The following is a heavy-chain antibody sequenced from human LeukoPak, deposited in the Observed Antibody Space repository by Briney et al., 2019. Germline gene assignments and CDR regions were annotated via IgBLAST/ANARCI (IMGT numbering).Heavy chain of an antibody. CDR2: ISGSGGST. CDR3: ASNSAGIVVVITNRY. D-gene: IGHD3-22*01. J-gene: IGHJ4*02. V-gene: IGHV3-23*01. Sequence: GGSLRLSCAASGFTFSSYVMSWVRQAPGKGLEWVSAISGSGGSTYYADSVKGRFTISRDNSKNTLYLQMNSLRAEDTAVYYCASNSAGIVVVITNRYWGQGTLVTVSS. CDR1: GFTFSSYV.